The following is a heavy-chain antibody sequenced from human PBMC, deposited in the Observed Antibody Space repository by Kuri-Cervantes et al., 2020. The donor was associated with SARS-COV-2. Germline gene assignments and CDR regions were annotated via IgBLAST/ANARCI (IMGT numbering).Heavy chain of an antibody. CDR2: IYYDGSNK. J-gene: IGHJ5*01. CDR3: AKSYVSGSLNWFDS. Sequence: GESLKISCAASGFPFYRYGMHWVRQAPGKGLEWVAVIYYDGSNKYYADSVKGRFTISRDNSKNTLYLQMNSLRAEDTAVYYCAKSYVSGSLNWFDSWGQGTLVTVSS. V-gene: IGHV3-33*06. CDR1: GFPFYRYG. D-gene: IGHD3-10*01.